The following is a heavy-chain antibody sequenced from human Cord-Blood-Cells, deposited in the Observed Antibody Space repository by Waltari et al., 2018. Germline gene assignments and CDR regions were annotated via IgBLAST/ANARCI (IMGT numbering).Heavy chain of an antibody. CDR2: LYYSGST. CDR3: ARGCSSTSCYWYFDL. V-gene: IGHV4-59*01. CDR1: GGSISSYY. J-gene: IGHJ2*01. D-gene: IGHD2-2*01. Sequence: QVQLQESGPGLVKPSETLSLTCTVSGGSISSYYWGWIRQPPGKGLEWIGYLYYSGSTNYNPSLKSRVTISVDTSKNQFSLKLSSVTAADTAVYYCARGCSSTSCYWYFDLWGRGTLVTVSS.